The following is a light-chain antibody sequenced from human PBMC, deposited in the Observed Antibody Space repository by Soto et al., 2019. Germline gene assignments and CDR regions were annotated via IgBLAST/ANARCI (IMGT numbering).Light chain of an antibody. CDR3: QQYGRSPFT. V-gene: IGKV3-20*01. J-gene: IGKJ3*01. Sequence: EIVLTQSPGTLSLSPGERATLSCRASQSLSTSYLAWYQQKPGQAPRLLFYGASSRATGIPDRFGGSGSGTDVTLTISRLLPEDFAVYCCQQYGRSPFTFGPGAKVDI. CDR1: QSLSTSY. CDR2: GAS.